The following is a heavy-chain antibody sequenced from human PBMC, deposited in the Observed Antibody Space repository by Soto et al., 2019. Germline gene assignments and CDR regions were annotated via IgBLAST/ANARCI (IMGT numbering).Heavy chain of an antibody. CDR2: ISDEGTNK. D-gene: IGHD2-8*02. J-gene: IGHJ1*01. Sequence: PVEFRRLAYAASGFTFRTYGMHWVRQAPGKGVEGVAAISDEGTNKNYADSVKGRFTVSRDNSKNTLYLPMNSMRVEGTAVYYCGSADPIVLVPAVRALCYQHWGHGILVTDS. V-gene: IGHV3-30*03. CDR1: GFTFRTYG. CDR3: GSADPIVLVPAVRALCYQH.